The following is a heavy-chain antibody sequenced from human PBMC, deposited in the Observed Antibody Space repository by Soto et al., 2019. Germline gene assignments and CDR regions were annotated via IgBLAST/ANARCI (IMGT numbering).Heavy chain of an antibody. CDR1: GGSISSYY. CDR2: IYYSGST. V-gene: IGHV4-59*08. CDR3: ARLGNDAFDI. Sequence: QVQLQESGPGLVKPSETLSLTCTVSGGSISSYYWSWIRQPPGTGLEWIGYIYYSGSTNSNPSLKSRVTISVDTSKNQFSLKLSSVTAADTAVYYCARLGNDAFDIWGQGTMVTVSS. D-gene: IGHD3-16*01. J-gene: IGHJ3*02.